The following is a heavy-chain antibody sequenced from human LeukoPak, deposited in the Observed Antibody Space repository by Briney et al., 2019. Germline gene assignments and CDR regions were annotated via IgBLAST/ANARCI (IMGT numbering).Heavy chain of an antibody. V-gene: IGHV1-69*05. CDR1: GGTFSSYA. D-gene: IGHD6-13*01. CDR2: MIPIFSTA. CDR3: ARGRGYSSSWYWFDP. J-gene: IGHJ5*02. Sequence: SVNVSCKASGGTFSSYAVSWVRHAPGPWREWMGGMIPIFSTANHAKNCQGRVTITTDESTSTANMELSSLRSEATAAYYCARGRGYSSSWYWFDPWGQGTLVTVSS.